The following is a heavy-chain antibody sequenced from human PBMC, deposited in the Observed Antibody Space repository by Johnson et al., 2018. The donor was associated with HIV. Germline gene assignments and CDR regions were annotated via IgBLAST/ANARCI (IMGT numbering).Heavy chain of an antibody. V-gene: IGHV3-33*06. J-gene: IGHJ3*02. CDR1: GFTFSSYG. CDR2: IWYDGSNK. CDR3: AKSPGKDHGGKSGAFDI. D-gene: IGHD4-23*01. Sequence: QVQLVESGGGVVQPGRSLRLSCAASGFTFSSYGMHWVRQAPGKGLEWVAVIWYDGSNKYYADSVKGRFTISRDNYKNTLYLQMNSLRVEDTAVYYWAKSPGKDHGGKSGAFDIWGQGTMVTVSS.